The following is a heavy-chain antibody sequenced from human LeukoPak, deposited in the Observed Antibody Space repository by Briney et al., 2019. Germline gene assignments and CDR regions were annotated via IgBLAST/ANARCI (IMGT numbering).Heavy chain of an antibody. CDR2: ISGSGGST. J-gene: IGHJ4*02. CDR1: GFTFSSYA. Sequence: GGSLRLSCAAPGFTFSSYAMSWVRQAPGKGLEWVSAISGSGGSTYYADSVKGRFTISRDNSKNTLYLQMNSLRAEDTAVYYCAKDTGYYYDSSGYFDYWGQGTPVTVSS. V-gene: IGHV3-23*01. CDR3: AKDTGYYYDSSGYFDY. D-gene: IGHD3-22*01.